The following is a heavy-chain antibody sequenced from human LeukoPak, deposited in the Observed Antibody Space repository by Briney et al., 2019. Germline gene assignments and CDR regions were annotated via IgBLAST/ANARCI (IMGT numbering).Heavy chain of an antibody. D-gene: IGHD2/OR15-2a*01. V-gene: IGHV4-61*02. CDR1: GASINTASLH. CDR3: ARTIASRTVSGVKEYYFKA. CDR2: VTTGGSA. J-gene: IGHJ4*02. Sequence: PSQTLSLTCAVSGASINTASLHWSWIRQSAGSGLEWIGRVTTGGSATYNPSLQSRVAISIETPKNQFSLELTSVTAADTAVYYCARTIASRTVSGVKEYYFKAWGRGSLVTVSS.